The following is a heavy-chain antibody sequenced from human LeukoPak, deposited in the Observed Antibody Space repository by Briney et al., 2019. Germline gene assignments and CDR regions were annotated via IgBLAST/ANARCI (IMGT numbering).Heavy chain of an antibody. CDR1: GFTFSSYA. D-gene: IGHD2-2*01. J-gene: IGHJ4*02. CDR2: ISGSGGST. Sequence: PGGSLRLSCAASGFTFSSYAMSWVRQAPGKGLEWVSAISGSGGSTYYADSVKGRFTISRDNSKNTLYLQMNSLRAEDTAVYYCAKEQRLGVVPAATPYYFDYWGQGTLVTVSS. CDR3: AKEQRLGVVPAATPYYFDY. V-gene: IGHV3-23*01.